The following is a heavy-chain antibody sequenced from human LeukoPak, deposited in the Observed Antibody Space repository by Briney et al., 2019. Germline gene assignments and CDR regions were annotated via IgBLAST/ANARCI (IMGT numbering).Heavy chain of an antibody. J-gene: IGHJ5*02. Sequence: PSETLSLTCTVSSGSISGYYWSWIRQPPGKGLEWIGSIYHSGSTYYNPSLKSRVTISVDTSKNQFSLKLSSVTAADTAVYYCARDHYCSGGSCYSGVNWFDPWGQGTLVTVSS. CDR1: SGSISGYY. CDR3: ARDHYCSGGSCYSGVNWFDP. V-gene: IGHV4-38-2*02. D-gene: IGHD2-15*01. CDR2: IYHSGST.